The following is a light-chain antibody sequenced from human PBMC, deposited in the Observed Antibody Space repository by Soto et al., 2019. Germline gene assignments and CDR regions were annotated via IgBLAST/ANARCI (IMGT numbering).Light chain of an antibody. CDR2: DAS. Sequence: EIVMTQSPATLSVSLGGRANLSCRASQSISGTLAWYQKKPGQAHRVIIYDASERANGIPARFSGSASGTDFTLTIRRLEPEDLGVYYGQQRSNWPPVTVGGLTKLEIK. V-gene: IGKV3-11*01. CDR1: QSISGT. CDR3: QQRSNWPPVT. J-gene: IGKJ4*01.